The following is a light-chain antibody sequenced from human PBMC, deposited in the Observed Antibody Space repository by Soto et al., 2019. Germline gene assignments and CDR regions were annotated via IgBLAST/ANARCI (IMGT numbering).Light chain of an antibody. Sequence: EIVLTQSPATLSLSPGERATLSCRASQSVSSYLAWYQQKPGQAPRLLIYDASNRATGIPARFSGSGSGTDFTLTISSLQPDDFATYYCQQYDSFPGTFGQGTKVEIK. CDR2: DAS. V-gene: IGKV3-11*01. CDR1: QSVSSY. J-gene: IGKJ1*01. CDR3: QQYDSFPGT.